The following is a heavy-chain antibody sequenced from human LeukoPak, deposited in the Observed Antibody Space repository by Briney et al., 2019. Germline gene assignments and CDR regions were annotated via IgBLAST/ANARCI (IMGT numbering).Heavy chain of an antibody. Sequence: SETPSLTCTVSGGSISSSSYYWGWIRQPPGKGLEWIGSIYYSGSTYYNPSLKSRVTISVDTSKNQFSLKLSSVTAADTAVYYCASRWLPYHNWFDPWGQGTLVTVSS. J-gene: IGHJ5*02. D-gene: IGHD5-24*01. CDR3: ASRWLPYHNWFDP. CDR2: IYYSGST. CDR1: GGSISSSSYY. V-gene: IGHV4-39*07.